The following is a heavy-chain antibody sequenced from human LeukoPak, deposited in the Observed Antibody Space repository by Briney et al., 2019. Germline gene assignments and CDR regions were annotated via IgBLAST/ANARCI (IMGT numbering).Heavy chain of an antibody. CDR2: INPSGGST. CDR1: GYTFTSYG. CDR3: AREGSPRYYDSSGYYFNSDWFDP. Sequence: ASVKVSCKASGYTFTSYGISWVRQAPGQGLEWMGIINPSGGSTSYAQKFQGRVTMTRDTSTSTVYMELSSLRSEDTAVYYCAREGSPRYYDSSGYYFNSDWFDPWGQGTLVTVSS. V-gene: IGHV1-46*01. D-gene: IGHD3-22*01. J-gene: IGHJ5*02.